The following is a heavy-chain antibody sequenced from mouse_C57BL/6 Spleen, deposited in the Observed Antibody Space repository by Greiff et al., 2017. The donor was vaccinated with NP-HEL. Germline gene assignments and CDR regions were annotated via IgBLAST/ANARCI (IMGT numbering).Heavy chain of an antibody. V-gene: IGHV5-17*01. D-gene: IGHD1-1*01. CDR1: GFTFSDYG. CDR2: ISSGSSTI. J-gene: IGHJ1*03. Sequence: DVMLVESGGGLVKPGGSLKLSCAASGFTFSDYGMHWVRQAPEKGLEWVAYISSGSSTIYYADTVKGRFTISRDNAKNTLFLQMTSLRSEDTAMYYCARANYYGSSHYWYFDVWGTGTTVTVSS. CDR3: ARANYYGSSHYWYFDV.